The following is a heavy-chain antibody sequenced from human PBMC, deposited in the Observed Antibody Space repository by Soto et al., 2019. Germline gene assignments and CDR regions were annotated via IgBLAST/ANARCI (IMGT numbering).Heavy chain of an antibody. D-gene: IGHD6-13*01. V-gene: IGHV4-34*01. CDR2: INHSGST. CDR1: GGSFSGYY. CDR3: ARGRLMAAAGKGGYYFDY. Sequence: QVQLQQWGAGLLKPSETLSLTCAVYGGSFSGYYWSWIRQPPGKGPEWIGEINHSGSTNYNPSLKSRVTISVDTSKNQFSLKLSSVTAADTAVYYCARGRLMAAAGKGGYYFDYWGQGTLVTVSS. J-gene: IGHJ4*02.